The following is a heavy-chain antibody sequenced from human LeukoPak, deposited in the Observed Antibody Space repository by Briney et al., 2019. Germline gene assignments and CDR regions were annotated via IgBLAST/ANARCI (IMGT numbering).Heavy chain of an antibody. CDR3: GRAFPPLRTSSAGDL. V-gene: IGHV3-21*01. Sequence: GGSLRLSCSASGFTFSDYDMNWVRQAPGKGLEWVSSISGLSSYTYYGESVKGRFSISRDNAKSSLYLQMNSLGAEDTATYYCGRAFPPLRTSSAGDLWGQGILVTVSS. D-gene: IGHD3-16*01. CDR1: GFTFSDYD. CDR2: ISGLSSYT. J-gene: IGHJ4*02.